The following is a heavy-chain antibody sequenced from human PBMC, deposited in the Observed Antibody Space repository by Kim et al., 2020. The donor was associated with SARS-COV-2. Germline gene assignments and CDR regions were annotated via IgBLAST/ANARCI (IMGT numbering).Heavy chain of an antibody. V-gene: IGHV4-31*03. CDR3: ARSGQQLVLNNWFDP. D-gene: IGHD6-13*01. CDR2: IYYSGRT. Sequence: SETLSLTCTVSGGSISSGGYYWSWIRQHPGKGLEWIGSIYYSGRTYYNPSLKSRFTISRDSSKNQFSLNLSSVTAADTAVYYCARSGQQLVLNNWFDPWGQGTLVTVSS. J-gene: IGHJ5*02. CDR1: GGSISSGGYY.